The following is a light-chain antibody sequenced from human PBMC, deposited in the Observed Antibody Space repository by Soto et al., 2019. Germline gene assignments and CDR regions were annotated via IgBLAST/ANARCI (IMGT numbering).Light chain of an antibody. J-gene: IGKJ3*01. CDR1: QILRHSIGYNY. CDR3: MKALQTPIN. V-gene: IGKV2-28*01. Sequence: DIMMTQSPLSLPVTPGEPASISFRSSQILRHSIGYNYLDWYLQKPGQSPQLLISLGSNRASGVPDRFSGSGSGTNFTLKISRVEAEDVGIYYCMKALQTPINCGPGTKGDIK. CDR2: LGS.